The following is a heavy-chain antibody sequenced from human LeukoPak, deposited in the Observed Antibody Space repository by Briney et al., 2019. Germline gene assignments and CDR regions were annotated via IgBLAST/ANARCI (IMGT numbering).Heavy chain of an antibody. Sequence: ASVKVSCKASGYTFSNYGISWVRQAPGQVLEWMGWISAYNGNTVYAQKVQGRVTMTTDTSTSTGYMELRSLRSDDTAVYYCARGRDGYNPTADYWGQGTLVTVSS. CDR1: GYTFSNYG. V-gene: IGHV1-18*01. D-gene: IGHD5-24*01. J-gene: IGHJ4*02. CDR3: ARGRDGYNPTADY. CDR2: ISAYNGNT.